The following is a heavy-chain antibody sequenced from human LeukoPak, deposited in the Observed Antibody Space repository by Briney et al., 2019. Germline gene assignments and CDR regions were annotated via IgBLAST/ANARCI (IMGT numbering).Heavy chain of an antibody. Sequence: PGGSLRLSCAASGFTFSSYGMHRVRQAPGKGLEWVAVISYDGSNKYYADSVKGRFTISRDNSKNTLYLQMNSLRAEDTAVYYCAKDPSSGYSSGWHLYYYDSSGSPGGYFDYWGQGTLVTVSS. J-gene: IGHJ4*02. D-gene: IGHD3-22*01. CDR1: GFTFSSYG. CDR3: AKDPSSGYSSGWHLYYYDSSGSPGGYFDY. CDR2: ISYDGSNK. V-gene: IGHV3-30*18.